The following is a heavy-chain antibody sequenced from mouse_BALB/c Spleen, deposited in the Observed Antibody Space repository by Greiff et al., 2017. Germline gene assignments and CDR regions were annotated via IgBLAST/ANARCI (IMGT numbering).Heavy chain of an antibody. Sequence: MQLKQSGTVLARPGASVKMSCKASGYTFTSYWMHWVKQRPGQGLEWIGAIYPGNSDTSYNQKFKGKAKLTAVTSTSTAYMELSSLTNEDSAVYYCTRFYYGYDAMDYWGQGTSVTVSS. J-gene: IGHJ4*01. CDR3: TRFYYGYDAMDY. CDR1: GYTFTSYW. V-gene: IGHV1-5*01. D-gene: IGHD1-2*01. CDR2: IYPGNSDT.